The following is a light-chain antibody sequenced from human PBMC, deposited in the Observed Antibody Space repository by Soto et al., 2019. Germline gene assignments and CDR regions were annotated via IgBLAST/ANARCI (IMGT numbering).Light chain of an antibody. CDR3: QQYYIGRSHT. J-gene: IGKJ5*01. CDR2: DRS. V-gene: IGKV3-15*01. CDR1: QSVRNR. Sequence: ELMFAQSPATLSLSPGERATLSCRVSQSVRNRVAWYQHKPGQTPRVIIYDRSTRAAGIPARFSGSGYGTYFTLTISSLQSEDFAVYYCQQYYIGRSHTFGQGTRLEN.